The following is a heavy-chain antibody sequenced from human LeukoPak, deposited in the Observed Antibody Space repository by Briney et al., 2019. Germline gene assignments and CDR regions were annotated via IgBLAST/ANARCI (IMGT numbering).Heavy chain of an antibody. CDR3: ARYDYYDNSARFDI. Sequence: SETLSLTCTVSGGSISSGSYYWSWIRQPGGKGLEWIGRFYTSGSTNYSPSLKSRVTISVDTSKNQFSLKLNSVTAADTAVYYCARYDYYDNSARFDIWGQGTMVTVSS. D-gene: IGHD3-22*01. CDR1: GGSISSGSYY. J-gene: IGHJ3*02. V-gene: IGHV4-61*02. CDR2: FYTSGST.